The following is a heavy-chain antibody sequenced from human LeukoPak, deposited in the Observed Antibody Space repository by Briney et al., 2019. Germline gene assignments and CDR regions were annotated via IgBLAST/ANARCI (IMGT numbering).Heavy chain of an antibody. Sequence: GGSLRLSCAASGFTFDNYAMHWVRHGPGKGLVWVSRINGDGSSTNYADSVKGRFTISRDNAKNTLYLQMNSLRAEDTAVYYCTRVAYGNAFDIWGQGTMVTVSS. D-gene: IGHD4-17*01. J-gene: IGHJ3*02. V-gene: IGHV3-74*01. CDR2: INGDGSST. CDR3: TRVAYGNAFDI. CDR1: GFTFDNYA.